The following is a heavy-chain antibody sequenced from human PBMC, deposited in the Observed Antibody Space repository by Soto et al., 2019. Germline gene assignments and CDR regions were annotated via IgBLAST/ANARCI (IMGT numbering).Heavy chain of an antibody. J-gene: IGHJ6*02. Sequence: QGQLGESGGGLAKPGGSLRLSCAASGFTFNDYYMSWIRQAPGKGLEWVSYISSSGTTIYYADSVKGRFTISRDNARNSLFLQRSSLRAEDTAVYYCAKGYVWGSYRPSMDVWGHGTTVIVSS. CDR2: ISSSGTTI. CDR3: AKGYVWGSYRPSMDV. V-gene: IGHV3-11*01. D-gene: IGHD3-16*02. CDR1: GFTFNDYY.